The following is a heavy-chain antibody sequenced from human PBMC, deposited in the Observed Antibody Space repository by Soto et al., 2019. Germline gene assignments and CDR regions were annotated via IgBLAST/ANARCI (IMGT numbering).Heavy chain of an antibody. J-gene: IGHJ4*02. Sequence: ASVKVSCKASGYTFTGHYIHWVRQAPEQGPEWMGEIGPESGATRYAQRFQGRVTMTRDMSITTVYMELNNLSPDDTAVYYCGRGRSGQVVVFYWGQGTPVTVSS. CDR2: IGPESGAT. CDR1: GYTFTGHY. V-gene: IGHV1-2*02. D-gene: IGHD3-22*01. CDR3: GRGRSGQVVVFY.